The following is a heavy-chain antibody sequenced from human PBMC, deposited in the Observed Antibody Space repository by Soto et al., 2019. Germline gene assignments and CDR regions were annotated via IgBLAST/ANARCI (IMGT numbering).Heavy chain of an antibody. CDR2: IWNDGSNE. J-gene: IGHJ4*02. V-gene: IGHV3-33*06. Sequence: PWGSLRLSCAASGITFSSYGMNWVRQAPGEGLEWLAIIWNDGSNEYYADSVKGRFTISRDNSRNTLYLQMTSLRTEDAAMYYCVQGFHDCTNGLCYAYWGQGALVTVSS. CDR1: GITFSSYG. CDR3: VQGFHDCTNGLCYAY. D-gene: IGHD2-8*01.